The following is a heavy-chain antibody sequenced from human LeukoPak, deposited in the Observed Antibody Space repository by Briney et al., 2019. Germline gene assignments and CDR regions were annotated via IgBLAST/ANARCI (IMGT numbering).Heavy chain of an antibody. CDR1: GGSITDYH. Sequence: SETLSLTCTVSGGSITDYHWIWIRQPAGKGLEWIGRLYTSGSTYYNPSLKSRVTISVDTSKNQFSLKLSSVTAADTAVYYCARVRLRDTAMANLLFDYWGQGTLVTVSS. J-gene: IGHJ4*02. CDR2: LYTSGST. D-gene: IGHD5-18*01. V-gene: IGHV4-4*07. CDR3: ARVRLRDTAMANLLFDY.